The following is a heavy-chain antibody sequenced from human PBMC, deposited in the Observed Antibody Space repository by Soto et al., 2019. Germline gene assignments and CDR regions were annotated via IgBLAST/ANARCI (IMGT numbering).Heavy chain of an antibody. V-gene: IGHV3-33*01. CDR3: ARDLSGDYVSYYYGMDV. D-gene: IGHD4-17*01. Sequence: QVQLVESGGGVVQPGRSLRLSCAASGFTFSTYGMHWVRQAPGEGLEWVAVIWYDGSNKYYADSVKGRFTISGDNSKNTLYLQMNSLRAEDTAVYYCARDLSGDYVSYYYGMDVWGQGTTVTVSS. J-gene: IGHJ6*02. CDR2: IWYDGSNK. CDR1: GFTFSTYG.